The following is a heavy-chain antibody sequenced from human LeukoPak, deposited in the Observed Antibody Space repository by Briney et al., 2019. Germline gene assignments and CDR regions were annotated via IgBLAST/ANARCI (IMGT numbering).Heavy chain of an antibody. Sequence: SETLSLTCAVYGGSFSGYYWSWIRQPPGKGLEWIGEINHSGSTNYNPSLKSRVTISVDTSKNQFSLKLSSVTAADTAVYYCAGTSFDCTEPSDYWGQGTLVTVSS. CDR3: AGTSFDCTEPSDY. CDR1: GGSFSGYY. CDR2: INHSGST. V-gene: IGHV4-34*01. J-gene: IGHJ4*02. D-gene: IGHD2-21*02.